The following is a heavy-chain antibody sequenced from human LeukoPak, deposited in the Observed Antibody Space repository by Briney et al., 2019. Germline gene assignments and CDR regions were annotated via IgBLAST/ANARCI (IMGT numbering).Heavy chain of an antibody. D-gene: IGHD6-13*01. CDR1: GFTFSSYW. Sequence: PGGSLRLSCAASGFTFSSYWMHWVRQAPGKGLVWVSRINSDGSSTSYADSVKGRFTISRDNAKNSLYLQMNSLRAEDTAVYYCARDVEQQLVSYLPNWFDPWGQGTLVTVSS. CDR3: ARDVEQQLVSYLPNWFDP. J-gene: IGHJ5*02. V-gene: IGHV3-74*01. CDR2: INSDGSST.